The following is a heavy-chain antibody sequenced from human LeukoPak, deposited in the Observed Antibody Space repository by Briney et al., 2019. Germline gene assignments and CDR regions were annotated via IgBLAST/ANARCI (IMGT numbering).Heavy chain of an antibody. CDR1: GGTFSSYA. D-gene: IGHD5-18*01. J-gene: IGHJ4*02. CDR3: AAPKRGYSYGYDY. V-gene: IGHV1-69*05. CDR2: IIPIFGTA. Sequence: GASVKVSCKASGGTFSSYAISWVRQAPGQGLEWMGGIIPIFGTANYAQKFQGRVTITTDESTSTAYMELSSLRSEDTAVYYCAAPKRGYSYGYDYWGQGTLVTVSS.